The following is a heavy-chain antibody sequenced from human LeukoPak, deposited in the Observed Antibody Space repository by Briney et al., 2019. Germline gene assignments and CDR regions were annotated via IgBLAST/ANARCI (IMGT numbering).Heavy chain of an antibody. V-gene: IGHV3-23*01. CDR2: ISGSGGST. J-gene: IGHJ6*02. CDR3: AKSVLSPYYYYGMDV. Sequence: PGGSLRLSCAASGFTFSSYAMSWVRQAPGKGLEWVSAISGSGGSTYYADSVKGRFTISRDNSKNTLYLQMNSLRAEDTAVYYCAKSVLSPYYYYGMDVWGQGTTVTVSS. CDR1: GFTFSSYA.